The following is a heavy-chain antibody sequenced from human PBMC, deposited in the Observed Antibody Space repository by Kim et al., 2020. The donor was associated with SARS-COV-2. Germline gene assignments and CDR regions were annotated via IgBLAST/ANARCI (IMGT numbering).Heavy chain of an antibody. CDR2: INHSGST. D-gene: IGHD3-10*01. Sequence: SETLSLTCAVYGGSFSGYYWSWIRQPPGKGLEWIGEINHSGSTNYKPSLKSRVTISVDTSKNQFSLKLSSVTAADTAVHYCARGRLLWFGELLNNYYGM. CDR3: ARGRLLWFGELLNNYYGM. CDR1: GGSFSGYY. J-gene: IGHJ6*01. V-gene: IGHV4-34*01.